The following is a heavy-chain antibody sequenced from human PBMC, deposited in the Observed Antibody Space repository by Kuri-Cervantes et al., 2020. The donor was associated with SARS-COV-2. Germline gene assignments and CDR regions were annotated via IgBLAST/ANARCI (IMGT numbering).Heavy chain of an antibody. CDR2: ISSNGGST. CDR3: ARRSGSYYSYYFDY. CDR1: GFTFSSYA. Sequence: GESLKISCAASGFTFSSYAMHWVHQAPGKGLEYVSAISSNGGSTYYANSVKGRFTISRDNSKNTLYLQMGSLRAEDMAVYYCARRSGSYYSYYFDYWGQGTLVTVSS. J-gene: IGHJ4*02. V-gene: IGHV3-64*01. D-gene: IGHD1-26*01.